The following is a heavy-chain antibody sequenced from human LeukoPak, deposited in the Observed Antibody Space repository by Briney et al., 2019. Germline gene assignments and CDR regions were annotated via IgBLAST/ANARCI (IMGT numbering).Heavy chain of an antibody. CDR3: TTDPSQTYYYDSSGVPPPYYYYYMDV. J-gene: IGHJ6*03. CDR1: GFTFSNAW. Sequence: GGSLRLSCAASGFTFSNAWMSWVRQAPGKGLEWVGRIKSKTDGGTTDYAAPVKGRFTISRDDSKNTLYLQMNSLKTEDTAVYYYTTDPSQTYYYDSSGVPPPYYYYYMDVWGKGTTVTVSS. V-gene: IGHV3-15*01. D-gene: IGHD3-22*01. CDR2: IKSKTDGGTT.